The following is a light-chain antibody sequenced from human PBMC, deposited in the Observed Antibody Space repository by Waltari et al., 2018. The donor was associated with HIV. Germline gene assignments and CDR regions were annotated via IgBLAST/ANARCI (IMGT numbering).Light chain of an antibody. CDR1: SSDVGGYNY. CDR3: SSYAGSNNKV. J-gene: IGLJ3*02. V-gene: IGLV2-8*01. Sequence: QSALTQPPSASGSPGQSVTIPCTGTSSDVGGYNYVSWYQQHPGKAPKLIIYEVSKRPSGVPNRFSGSKSGNTASLTVSGLQAEDEADYYRSSYAGSNNKVFGGGTKLTVL. CDR2: EVS.